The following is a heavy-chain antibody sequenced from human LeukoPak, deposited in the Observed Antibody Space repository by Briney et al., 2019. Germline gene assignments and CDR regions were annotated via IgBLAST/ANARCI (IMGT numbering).Heavy chain of an antibody. CDR1: GYTFTCYG. J-gene: IGHJ3*02. Sequence: ASVKVSCKASGYTFTCYGISWVRQAPGQGLEWRGWISAYNGNTNYAQKLQGRVTMTTDTSTSTAYMELRSLRSDDTAVYYCARVLDESYYYDSSGYYAIWGQGTMVTVSS. V-gene: IGHV1-18*01. D-gene: IGHD3-22*01. CDR3: ARVLDESYYYDSSGYYAI. CDR2: ISAYNGNT.